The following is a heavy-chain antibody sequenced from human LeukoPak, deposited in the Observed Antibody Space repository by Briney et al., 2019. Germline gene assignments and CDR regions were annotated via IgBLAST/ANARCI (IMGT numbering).Heavy chain of an antibody. CDR1: GGSISSYY. Sequence: SETLSLTCTVSGGSISSYYWTWIRQPAGKGLEWIGRIYSSGSNNYNPSLKSRVTMSLDTSKNHFSLNLTSVTAADTAVYYCARDPGLGSYRISFDYWGQGTLVTVSS. D-gene: IGHD1-26*01. V-gene: IGHV4-4*07. CDR2: IYSSGSN. CDR3: ARDPGLGSYRISFDY. J-gene: IGHJ4*02.